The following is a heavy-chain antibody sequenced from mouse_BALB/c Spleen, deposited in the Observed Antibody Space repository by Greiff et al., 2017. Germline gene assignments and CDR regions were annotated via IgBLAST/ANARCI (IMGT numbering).Heavy chain of an antibody. V-gene: IGHV3-2*02. CDR1: GYSITSDYA. CDR2: ISYSGST. J-gene: IGHJ4*01. D-gene: IGHD3-3*01. CDR3: ARGLGYAMDY. Sequence: DVKLQESGPGLVKPSQSLSLTCTVTGYSITSDYAWNWIRQFPGNKLEWMGYISYSGSTSYNPSLKSRISITRDTSKNQFFLQLNSVTTEDTATYYCARGLGYAMDYWGQGTSVTVSS.